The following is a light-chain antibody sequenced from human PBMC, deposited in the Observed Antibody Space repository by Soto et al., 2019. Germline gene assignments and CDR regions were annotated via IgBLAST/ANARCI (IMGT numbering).Light chain of an antibody. V-gene: IGKV3-20*01. CDR2: GAS. CDR3: QQYGNSPET. Sequence: EIVLTQSPGTLSLSPGERATLSCRASQRVSSSYLAWYQQKPGQAPRLLIYGASSRATGIPDRFSGSGSGTDFTLTISRLEPEDFAVYYCQQYGNSPETFGQGTKVEI. CDR1: QRVSSSY. J-gene: IGKJ1*01.